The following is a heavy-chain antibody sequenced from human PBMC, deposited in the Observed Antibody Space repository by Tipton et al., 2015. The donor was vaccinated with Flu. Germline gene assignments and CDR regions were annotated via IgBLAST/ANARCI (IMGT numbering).Heavy chain of an antibody. CDR3: VVSFNNWNYYYFDY. V-gene: IGHV3-23*01. Sequence: SLRLSCAASGFIISNYAMSWVRQTPGKGLDWVSSISGRSGNTYYADSVKGRFTISRDNSKNTLYLQMSSLRAEDTAVYYCVVSFNNWNYYYFDYWGQGTLVTASS. J-gene: IGHJ4*02. CDR2: ISGRSGNT. D-gene: IGHD1-7*01. CDR1: GFIISNYA.